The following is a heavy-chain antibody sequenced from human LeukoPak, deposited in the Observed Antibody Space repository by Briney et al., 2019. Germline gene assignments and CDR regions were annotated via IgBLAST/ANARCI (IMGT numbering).Heavy chain of an antibody. V-gene: IGHV3-21*01. CDR1: GFTFGSYA. D-gene: IGHD6-13*01. CDR3: ARAGSSLDY. J-gene: IGHJ4*02. Sequence: GGSLRLSCAASGFTFGSYAMSWVRQAPGKGLEWVSSITSSSRYTFYADSVKGRFTISRDNAKNSLYLQMNSLRAEDTAVYYCARAGSSLDYWGQGTLVTVSS. CDR2: ITSSSRYT.